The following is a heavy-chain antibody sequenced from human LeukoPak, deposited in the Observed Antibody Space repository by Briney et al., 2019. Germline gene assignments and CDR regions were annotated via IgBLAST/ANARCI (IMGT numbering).Heavy chain of an antibody. Sequence: LGGSLRLSCAASGFTFSSYSMNWVRQAPGKGLEWVSYISSSSSTIYYADSVKGRFTISRDNAKNSLYLQMNSLRAEDTAVYYCARIGYDSSGYSDYWGQGTLVTVSS. D-gene: IGHD3-22*01. CDR1: GFTFSSYS. V-gene: IGHV3-48*01. CDR3: ARIGYDSSGYSDY. CDR2: ISSSSSTI. J-gene: IGHJ4*02.